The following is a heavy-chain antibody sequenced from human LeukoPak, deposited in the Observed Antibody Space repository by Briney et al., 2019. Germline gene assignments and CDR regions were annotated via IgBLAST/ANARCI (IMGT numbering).Heavy chain of an antibody. CDR3: ARERDGYNYNWFDP. CDR1: GGTFSSYA. D-gene: IGHD5-24*01. Sequence: AASVKVSCKASGGTFSSYAISWVRQAPGQGLEWMGGIIPIFGTANYAQKFQGRVTITADESTSTAYMELSSLRSDDTAVYYCARERDGYNYNWFDPWGQGTLVTVSS. V-gene: IGHV1-69*13. J-gene: IGHJ5*02. CDR2: IIPIFGTA.